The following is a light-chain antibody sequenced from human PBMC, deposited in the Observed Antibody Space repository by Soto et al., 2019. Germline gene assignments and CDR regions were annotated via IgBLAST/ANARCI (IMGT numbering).Light chain of an antibody. CDR2: DAS. CDR3: QQYDNLPVT. Sequence: DTQMTQSPSSLSASVGDRVTITCHARQDISNYLNWYQQKPGKAPKLLIYDASNLETGVPSRFSGSGSGTDFTFTISSLQPEDIATYYCQQYDNLPVTFGGGTKVDIK. CDR1: QDISNY. V-gene: IGKV1-33*01. J-gene: IGKJ4*01.